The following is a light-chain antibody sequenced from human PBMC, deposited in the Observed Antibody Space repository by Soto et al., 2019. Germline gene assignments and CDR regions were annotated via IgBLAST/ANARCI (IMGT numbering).Light chain of an antibody. V-gene: IGLV2-8*01. CDR3: SLYAGSNNLV. Sequence: QSALTQPPSASGSPGQSVTISCAGTSSDVGGYNYVSWYQQHPGKAPKLMIFDVNKRPSGVPDRFSGSKSGNTASLTVSGLQAEDEADYYCSLYAGSNNLVFGGGTKLTVL. J-gene: IGLJ2*01. CDR1: SSDVGGYNY. CDR2: DVN.